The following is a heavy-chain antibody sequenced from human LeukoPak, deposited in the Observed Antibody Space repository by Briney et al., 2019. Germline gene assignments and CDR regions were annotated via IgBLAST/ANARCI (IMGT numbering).Heavy chain of an antibody. Sequence: GGSLRLSCRASRFSFSDYDMHWVRQAPGKGLEWVAVISYDGSNKYYADSVKGRFTISRDNSKNTLYLQMNSLRAEDTAVYYCARGIGDYYDSSGYPTIWGQGTMVTVSS. CDR3: ARGIGDYYDSSGYPTI. D-gene: IGHD3-22*01. J-gene: IGHJ3*02. CDR2: ISYDGSNK. V-gene: IGHV3-30-3*01. CDR1: RFSFSDYD.